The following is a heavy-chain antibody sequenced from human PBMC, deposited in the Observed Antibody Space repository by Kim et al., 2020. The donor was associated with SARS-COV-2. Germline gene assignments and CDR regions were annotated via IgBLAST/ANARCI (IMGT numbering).Heavy chain of an antibody. CDR3: AGEMATILSYYYGMDV. D-gene: IGHD5-12*01. V-gene: IGHV4-39*01. J-gene: IGHJ6*02. Sequence: PSLKSRVTSSVDTSNNQFSLKLSSVTAADTAVYYCAGEMATILSYYYGMDVWGQGTTVTVSS.